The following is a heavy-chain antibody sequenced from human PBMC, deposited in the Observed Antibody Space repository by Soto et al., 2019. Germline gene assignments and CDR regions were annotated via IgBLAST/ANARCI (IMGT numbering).Heavy chain of an antibody. CDR2: VYYNGFT. CDR3: VRVSYDLVYYFDF. D-gene: IGHD1-26*01. Sequence: QVQLRESGPGLVKPSDTLSLICTVSGGCISTYYWSWIRQPPGKGLEWIASVYYNGFTNYNPSLMSRVTMSVDTFRNQFSLRLNSVTAADTAMYYCVRVSYDLVYYFDFWGQGTLVTVTS. J-gene: IGHJ4*02. V-gene: IGHV4-59*07. CDR1: GGCISTYY.